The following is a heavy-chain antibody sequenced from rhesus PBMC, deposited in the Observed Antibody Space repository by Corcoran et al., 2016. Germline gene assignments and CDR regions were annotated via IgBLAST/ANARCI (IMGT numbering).Heavy chain of an antibody. CDR1: GFSFSDYY. V-gene: IGHV3S18*01. CDR3: AREYSNYEGYFDY. D-gene: IGHD4-23*01. J-gene: IGHJ4*01. Sequence: EVQLVESGGGLAKPGGSLRLSCAASGFSFSDYYMYWVRQAPGKGLEWVSGIIYTGSSTYYADSVKVRFTISRENAKNTLYLQMDSLRAEDTAVYYCAREYSNYEGYFDYWGQGVLVTVSS. CDR2: IIYTGSST.